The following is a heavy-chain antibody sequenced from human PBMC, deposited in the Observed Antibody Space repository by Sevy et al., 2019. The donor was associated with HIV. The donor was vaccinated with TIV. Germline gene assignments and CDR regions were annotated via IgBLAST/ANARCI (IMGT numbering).Heavy chain of an antibody. Sequence: ASVTVSCKASGGTFSSYAISWVRQAPGQGLAWMGGIIPIFGTANYAQKFQGRVTITADESTSTAYMELSSLRSEDTAVYYCARDPSDYCSSTSCRKYYYYGMDVWGQGTTVTVSS. CDR1: GGTFSSYA. D-gene: IGHD2-2*01. V-gene: IGHV1-69*13. CDR2: IIPIFGTA. CDR3: ARDPSDYCSSTSCRKYYYYGMDV. J-gene: IGHJ6*02.